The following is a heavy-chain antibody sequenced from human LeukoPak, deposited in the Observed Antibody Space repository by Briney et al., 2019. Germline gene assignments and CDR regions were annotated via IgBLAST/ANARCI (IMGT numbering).Heavy chain of an antibody. CDR2: ISSSTSYI. Sequence: GGSLRLSCAASGFTFITYSMNCVRQAPGKGLEWVSSISSSTSYIYYADSVKGRFTISRDNAKNSLYLQMNSLRAEDTAVYYCARDLHGDYAFDYWGQGTLVTVSS. J-gene: IGHJ4*02. V-gene: IGHV3-21*01. D-gene: IGHD4-17*01. CDR1: GFTFITYS. CDR3: ARDLHGDYAFDY.